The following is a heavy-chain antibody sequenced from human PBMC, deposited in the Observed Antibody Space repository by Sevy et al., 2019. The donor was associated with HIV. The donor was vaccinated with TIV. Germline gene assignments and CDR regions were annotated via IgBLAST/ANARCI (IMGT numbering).Heavy chain of an antibody. CDR2: IWYDGSNR. V-gene: IGHV3-33*01. J-gene: IGHJ4*02. CDR3: ARESLAVAGIGYYFDY. Sequence: GESLKISCAASGFSFNGYGMHWVRQAPGKGLEWVAIIWYDGSNRSYGDSVKGRFTISRDNSKNTLYLQMNSLRAEDTAVYYCARESLAVAGIGYYFDYWGQGALVTVSS. D-gene: IGHD6-19*01. CDR1: GFSFNGYG.